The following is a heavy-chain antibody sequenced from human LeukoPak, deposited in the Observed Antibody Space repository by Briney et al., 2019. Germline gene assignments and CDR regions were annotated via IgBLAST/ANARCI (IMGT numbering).Heavy chain of an antibody. J-gene: IGHJ4*02. Sequence: PSETLSLTCTVSGGSISSYYWSWLRQPPGKGLEWIGYIYYSGSTNYNPSLKSRVTISVDTSKNQFSLKLSSVTAADTAVYYCARNGGYDHFDYWGQGTLVTVSS. CDR2: IYYSGST. V-gene: IGHV4-59*01. D-gene: IGHD5-12*01. CDR3: ARNGGYDHFDY. CDR1: GGSISSYY.